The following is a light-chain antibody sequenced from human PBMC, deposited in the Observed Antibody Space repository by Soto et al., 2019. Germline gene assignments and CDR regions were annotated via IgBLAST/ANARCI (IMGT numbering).Light chain of an antibody. Sequence: LTQPPSASGSPGQSVTISCTGTSSDVGGYKYVSWYQHHPGKAPKVVIYEVTKRPSGVPDRFSGSQSGNTASLTVSGLQAEDEADYYCSSYGGTNNVVFGGGTKLTVL. CDR2: EVT. CDR1: SSDVGGYKY. J-gene: IGLJ2*01. CDR3: SSYGGTNNVV. V-gene: IGLV2-8*01.